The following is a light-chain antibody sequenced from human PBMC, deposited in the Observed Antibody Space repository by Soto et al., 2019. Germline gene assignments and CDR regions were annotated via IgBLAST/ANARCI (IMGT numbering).Light chain of an antibody. CDR3: QQYDNSPRT. Sequence: ESIMTQSPETLSMSSCRRTTCSCTTSKIVSSDLAWYQQKPGQAPRLLIYDASNRATGIPARFSGSGSGTDFTLTISSLEPEDFAVYYCQQYDNSPRTFGQGTKVDIK. V-gene: IGKV3D-15*02. J-gene: IGKJ1*01. CDR2: DAS. CDR1: KIVSSD.